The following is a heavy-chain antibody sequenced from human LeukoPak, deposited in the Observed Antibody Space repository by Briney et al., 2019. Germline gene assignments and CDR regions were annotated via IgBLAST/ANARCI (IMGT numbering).Heavy chain of an antibody. V-gene: IGHV3-73*01. CDR3: TRQESRVLRFLEWGPGLDAFDI. Sequence: GGSLRPSCAASGFTFSGSAMHWVRQASGKGLEWVGRIRSKANSYATAYAASVKGRFTISRDDSKNTAYLQMNSLKTEDTAVYYCTRQESRVLRFLEWGPGLDAFDIWGQGTMVTVSS. CDR2: IRSKANSYAT. D-gene: IGHD3-3*01. J-gene: IGHJ3*02. CDR1: GFTFSGSA.